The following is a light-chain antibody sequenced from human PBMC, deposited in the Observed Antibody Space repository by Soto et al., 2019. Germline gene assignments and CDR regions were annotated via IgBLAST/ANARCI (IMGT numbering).Light chain of an antibody. CDR1: SSDVGSYNY. CDR3: SSFAGSNNYV. Sequence: QPVLTQPPSAAGAPGQSVTISCTGTSSDVGSYNYVSWYQQHPGKAPKLMIYEVTKRPSGVPDRFSGSKSGNTASLTVSGFQAEDEDDYYCSSFAGSNNYVFGTGTKVTVL. J-gene: IGLJ1*01. V-gene: IGLV2-8*01. CDR2: EVT.